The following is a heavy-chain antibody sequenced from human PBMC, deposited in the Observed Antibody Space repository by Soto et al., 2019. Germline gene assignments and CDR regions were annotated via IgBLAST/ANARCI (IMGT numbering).Heavy chain of an antibody. V-gene: IGHV1-69*10. J-gene: IGHJ3*02. CDR3: ARGEPLAYCGGDCYAFDI. Sequence: ASVKVSCKASGGTFSSYAISWVRQAPGQGLEWMGGMIPIFGIANYAQKFQGRVTITADKSTSTAYMELSSLRSEDTAVYYCARGEPLAYCGGDCYAFDIWGQGTMVTVSS. CDR1: GGTFSSYA. CDR2: MIPIFGIA. D-gene: IGHD2-21*02.